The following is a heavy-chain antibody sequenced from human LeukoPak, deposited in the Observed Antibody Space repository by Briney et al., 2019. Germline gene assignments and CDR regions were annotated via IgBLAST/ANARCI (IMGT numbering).Heavy chain of an antibody. J-gene: IGHJ4*02. CDR2: IWFDGSNK. CDR3: ARPDYDSSGYADY. D-gene: IGHD3-22*01. V-gene: IGHV3-33*01. Sequence: GRSLRLSCAASGFTFSSYGMHWVRQAPGKGLEWVAVIWFDGSNKYYADSVKGRFTISRDNSKNTLYLQMNSLRGEDSAVYYCARPDYDSSGYADYWGQGTLVTLSS. CDR1: GFTFSSYG.